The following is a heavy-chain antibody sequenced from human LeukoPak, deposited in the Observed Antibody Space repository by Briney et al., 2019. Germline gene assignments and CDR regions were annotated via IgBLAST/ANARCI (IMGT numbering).Heavy chain of an antibody. CDR3: ARSHNGSYYGGDDY. D-gene: IGHD1-26*01. J-gene: IGHJ4*02. CDR1: GYTFASYG. Sequence: ASVKVSCKASGYTFASYGISWVRQAPGQGLEWMGWISAYNGNTNYAQKLQGRVTMTTDTSTSTAYMELRSLRSDDTAVYYCARSHNGSYYGGDDYWGQGTLVTVSS. CDR2: ISAYNGNT. V-gene: IGHV1-18*01.